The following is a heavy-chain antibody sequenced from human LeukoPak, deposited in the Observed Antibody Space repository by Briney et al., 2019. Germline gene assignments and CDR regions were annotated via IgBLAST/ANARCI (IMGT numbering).Heavy chain of an antibody. V-gene: IGHV4-38-2*01. J-gene: IGHJ6*03. CDR3: ARAITIFGVVNYYYMDV. D-gene: IGHD3-3*01. Sequence: SETLSLTCAVSGYSISSGYYWGWIRQPPGKGLEWIGSIYHSGSTYYNPSLKSRVTISVDTSKNQFSLKLSSVTAADTAVYYCARAITIFGVVNYYYMDVWGKGTTVTVSS. CDR1: GYSISSGYY. CDR2: IYHSGST.